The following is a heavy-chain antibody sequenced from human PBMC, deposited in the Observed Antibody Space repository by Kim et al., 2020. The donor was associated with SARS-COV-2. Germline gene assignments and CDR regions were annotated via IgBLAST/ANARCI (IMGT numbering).Heavy chain of an antibody. CDR3: ARGCRVAGLPQYRGARTNWYFDL. J-gene: IGHJ2*01. V-gene: IGHV4-34*01. CDR2: INHSGST. Sequence: SETLSLTCAVYGGSFSGYYWSWIRQPPGKGLEWIGEINHSGSTNYNPSLKSRVTISVDTSKNQFSLKLSSVTAADTAVYYCARGCRVAGLPQYRGARTNWYFDLWGRGTLVTVSS. D-gene: IGHD4-17*01. CDR1: GGSFSGYY.